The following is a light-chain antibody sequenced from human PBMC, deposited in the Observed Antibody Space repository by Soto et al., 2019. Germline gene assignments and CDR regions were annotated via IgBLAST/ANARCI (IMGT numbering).Light chain of an antibody. CDR3: SSYTTSSTPSYV. Sequence: QSVLAQPASVSGSPGQSITISCSGSSIDVGDNNYVSWYQHHPGKAPKLIIYEVSNRPSGVSNRFSGSSSDNTASLTFSGLLPDDEADYYCSSYTTSSTPSYVFGTGTKLTVL. J-gene: IGLJ1*01. CDR2: EVS. V-gene: IGLV2-14*01. CDR1: SIDVGDNNY.